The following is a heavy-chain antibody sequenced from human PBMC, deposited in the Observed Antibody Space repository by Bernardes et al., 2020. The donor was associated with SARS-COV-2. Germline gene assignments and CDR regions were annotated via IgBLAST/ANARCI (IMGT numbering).Heavy chain of an antibody. J-gene: IGHJ4*01. CDR2: ISAHTGNT. V-gene: IGHV1-18*01. CDR1: GYTFRTFG. Sequence: ASVKVSCKASGYTFRTFGITWVRQAPGQGLEWMGWISAHTGNTDYAQKFQGRVTLTTDTSTNTAYMELRSLRSDDTAVYYCARGLHLGELTDYWGHGTLVTVS. CDR3: ARGLHLGELTDY. D-gene: IGHD3-16*01.